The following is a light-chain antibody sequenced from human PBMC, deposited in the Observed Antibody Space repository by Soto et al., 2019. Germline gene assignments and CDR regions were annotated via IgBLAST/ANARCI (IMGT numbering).Light chain of an antibody. CDR2: GAS. Sequence: DIQMTQSPSSLSASVGDRVTVTCRASQSIATFLNWYQHKPGKAPKLLISGASNLQSGVPSRFSGSGSGTDFTLTINSLYPEDFATYYCQQSYSSLALTFGGGTKLEIK. J-gene: IGKJ4*01. CDR3: QQSYSSLALT. CDR1: QSIATF. V-gene: IGKV1-39*01.